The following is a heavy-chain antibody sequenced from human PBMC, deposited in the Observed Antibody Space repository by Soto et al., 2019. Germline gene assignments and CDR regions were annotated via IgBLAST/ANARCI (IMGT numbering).Heavy chain of an antibody. V-gene: IGHV5-51*01. CDR1: GYSFTSYW. CDR3: ASSSSSPTSYYYYGMDV. J-gene: IGHJ6*02. D-gene: IGHD6-6*01. Sequence: GESLKNSCKGSGYSFTSYWIGWVRQMPGKGLEWMGIIYPGDSDTRYSPSFQGQVTISADKSISTAYLQWSSLKASDTAMYYCASSSSSPTSYYYYGMDVWGQGTTVTVSS. CDR2: IYPGDSDT.